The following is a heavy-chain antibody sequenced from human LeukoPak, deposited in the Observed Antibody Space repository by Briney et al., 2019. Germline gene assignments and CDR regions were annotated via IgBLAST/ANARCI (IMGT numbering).Heavy chain of an antibody. CDR1: GYSISSGYY. J-gene: IGHJ4*02. CDR3: ARVLPNYYDRGGGDY. V-gene: IGHV4-38-2*02. D-gene: IGHD3-22*01. Sequence: PSETLSLTCTLSGYSISSGYYWGWIRQPPGKGLEWIGSIYHSGSTYYNPSLKSRVTISVDTSKNQFSLKLSSVTAADTAVYYCARVLPNYYDRGGGDYWGQGTLVTVSS. CDR2: IYHSGST.